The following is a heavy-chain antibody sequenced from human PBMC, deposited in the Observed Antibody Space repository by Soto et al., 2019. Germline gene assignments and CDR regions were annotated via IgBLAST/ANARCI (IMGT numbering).Heavy chain of an antibody. V-gene: IGHV4-4*02. J-gene: IGHJ4*02. CDR2: IYHSGTT. Sequence: QVQLQESGPGLVKPSGTLSLTCVVSGGSISSSNWWTWVRQPPGKGLEWIGEIYHSGTTNYNPSPNSQGSIAVDESIDQSSVKLSAVTAADPAVYYGAGEGTLVVPAARGGLSDIFAFDYWGQGTLVTVSS. CDR1: GGSISSSNW. CDR3: AGEGTLVVPAARGGLSDIFAFDY. D-gene: IGHD2-2*01.